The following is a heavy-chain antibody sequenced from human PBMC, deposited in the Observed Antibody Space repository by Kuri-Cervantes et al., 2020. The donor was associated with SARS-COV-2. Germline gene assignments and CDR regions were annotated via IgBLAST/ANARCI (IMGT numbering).Heavy chain of an antibody. CDR3: ARGYYYSSGYPLGWYFDL. CDR1: GFTFSSYD. V-gene: IGHV3-13*04. CDR2: IGTAGDT. D-gene: IGHD3-22*01. Sequence: GESLKISCAPSGFTFSSYDMHWVRQATGKGLEWVSAIGTAGDTYYTGSVKGRFTISRENAKNSLYLQMNSLRAGDTAVYYCARGYYYSSGYPLGWYFDLWGRGTLVTVSS. J-gene: IGHJ2*01.